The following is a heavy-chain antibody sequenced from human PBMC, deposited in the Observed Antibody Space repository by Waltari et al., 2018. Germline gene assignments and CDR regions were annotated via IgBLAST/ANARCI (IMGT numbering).Heavy chain of an antibody. V-gene: IGHV1-46*01. CDR3: ARENYYGSGSYYRWFDP. CDR1: GYTFTSYY. D-gene: IGHD3-10*01. CDR2: INPSGGST. J-gene: IGHJ5*02. Sequence: QVQLVQSGAEVKKPGASVKVSCKASGYTFTSYYMHWVRQAPGKGLEWMGIINPSGGSTSDAEKVTGRVTMTRDTSTSTVYMELSSLRSEDTAVYYCARENYYGSGSYYRWFDPWGQGTLVTVSS.